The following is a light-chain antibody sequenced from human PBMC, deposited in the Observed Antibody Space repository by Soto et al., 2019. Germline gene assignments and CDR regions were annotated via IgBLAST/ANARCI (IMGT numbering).Light chain of an antibody. V-gene: IGKV1-8*01. J-gene: IGKJ5*01. CDR2: AAS. CDR1: QGISSY. Sequence: AIRMTQSPSSFSASTGDRVTITCRARQGISSYLAWYQQKPGKAPKLLIYAASTFQSGVPSRFSGSGSGTDFTLTISCLQSEEFATYYCQQYYSYPATFGQGTRLEIK. CDR3: QQYYSYPAT.